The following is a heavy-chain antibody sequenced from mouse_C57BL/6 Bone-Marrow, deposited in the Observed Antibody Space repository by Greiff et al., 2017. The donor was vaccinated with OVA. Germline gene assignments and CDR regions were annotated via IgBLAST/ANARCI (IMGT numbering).Heavy chain of an antibody. V-gene: IGHV1-82*01. CDR3: ARMGCNYSFAY. CDR2: IYPGDGDT. D-gene: IGHD2-1*01. J-gene: IGHJ3*01. CDR1: GYAFSSSW. Sequence: QVQLQQSGPELVKPGASVKISCKASGYAFSSSWMNWVKQRPGKGLEWIGRIYPGDGDTNYNGKFKGKATLTADKSSSTAYMQLSSLTSEDSAVYFGARMGCNYSFAYWGQGTLVTVSA.